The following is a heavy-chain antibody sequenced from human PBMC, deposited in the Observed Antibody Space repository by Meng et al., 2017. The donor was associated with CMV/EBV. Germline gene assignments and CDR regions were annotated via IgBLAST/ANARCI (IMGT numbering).Heavy chain of an antibody. J-gene: IGHJ6*02. Sequence: SLKISCAASGFTFDDYAMHWVRQAPGKGLEWVSGISWNSGSIGYADSVKGRFTISRDNAKNSLYLQMNSLRAEDTALYYCAKDIAYGGYMRGMDVWDQGTTVTVSS. V-gene: IGHV3-9*01. D-gene: IGHD5-24*01. CDR3: AKDIAYGGYMRGMDV. CDR1: GFTFDDYA. CDR2: ISWNSGSI.